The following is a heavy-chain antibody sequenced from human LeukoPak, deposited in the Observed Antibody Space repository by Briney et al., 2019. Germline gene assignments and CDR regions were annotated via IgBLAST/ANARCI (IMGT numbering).Heavy chain of an antibody. CDR1: GFTFSNYG. CDR2: IWHDGIKQ. V-gene: IGHV3-33*01. CDR3: ARRGHSGYDTLDY. Sequence: GGSLRLSCATSGFTFSNYGLHWVRQAPGKGLEWVSVIWHDGIKQFYVDSVQGRFTISRDNFKKTVYLQMDSLRAEDTAVYYCARRGHSGYDTLDYWGQGTLVIVSS. J-gene: IGHJ4*02. D-gene: IGHD5-12*01.